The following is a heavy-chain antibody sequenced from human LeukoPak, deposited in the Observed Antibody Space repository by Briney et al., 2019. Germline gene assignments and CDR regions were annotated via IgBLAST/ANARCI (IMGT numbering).Heavy chain of an antibody. CDR2: IYYSGST. Sequence: SETLSLTCTVSGGSISSYYWSWIRQPPGKGLEWIGYIYYSGSTNYNPSLKSRVTISVDTSKNQFSLKLSSVTAADTAVYYCARDSANIANDPFGFFPGGHAFDIWGQGTMVTVSS. V-gene: IGHV4-59*01. D-gene: IGHD3-16*01. CDR3: ARDSANIANDPFGFFPGGHAFDI. CDR1: GGSISSYY. J-gene: IGHJ3*02.